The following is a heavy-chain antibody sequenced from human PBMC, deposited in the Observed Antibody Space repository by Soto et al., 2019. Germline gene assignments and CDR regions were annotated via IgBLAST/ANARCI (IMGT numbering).Heavy chain of an antibody. CDR3: ARDGWVYCSSTSCYIGPIDYYYGMDV. V-gene: IGHV3-48*02. CDR1: GFTFSSYS. D-gene: IGHD2-2*02. J-gene: IGHJ6*02. CDR2: ISSSSSTI. Sequence: PGGSLRLSCAASGFTFSSYSMSWVRQAPGKGLEWVSYISSSSSTIYYADSAKGRFTISRDNAKNSLYLQMNSLRDEDTAVYYCARDGWVYCSSTSCYIGPIDYYYGMDVWGQGTTVTVSS.